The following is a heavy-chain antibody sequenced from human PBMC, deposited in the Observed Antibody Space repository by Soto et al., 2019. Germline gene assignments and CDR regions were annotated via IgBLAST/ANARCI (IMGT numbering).Heavy chain of an antibody. D-gene: IGHD3-16*01. CDR1: GYNFTHYC. CDR2: IYPGDSDT. Sequence: PGESLKISCKASGYNFTHYCIGWVRQIPGKGLEWVGLIYPGDSDTRYSPSFQGQVTMSVDKSTNTAYLQWSSLKASDSGMYYCAKQTKLTSAVSQMSFDYWGQGTLVTVSS. CDR3: AKQTKLTSAVSQMSFDY. J-gene: IGHJ4*02. V-gene: IGHV5-51*01.